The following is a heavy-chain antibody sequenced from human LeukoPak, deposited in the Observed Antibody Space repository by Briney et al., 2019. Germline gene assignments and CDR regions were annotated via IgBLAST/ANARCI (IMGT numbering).Heavy chain of an antibody. D-gene: IGHD3-10*01. CDR3: ARTSRHFYGSGTNLTPWPAGMDV. Sequence: PSETLSLTCTVSGGSISGFFWTWIRQPPGRALEWIGSIYYSGSSTKYNPSLKSRVTISVDTSKSQFSLNLNSATAADTAVYYCARTSRHFYGSGTNLTPWPAGMDVWGQGTTVTVSS. V-gene: IGHV4-59*01. CDR1: GGSISGFF. CDR2: IYYSGSST. J-gene: IGHJ6*02.